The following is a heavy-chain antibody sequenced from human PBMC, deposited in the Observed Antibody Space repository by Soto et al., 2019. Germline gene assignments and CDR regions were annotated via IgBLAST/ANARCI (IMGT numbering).Heavy chain of an antibody. CDR2: ISGSGAST. Sequence: GGSLRLSCAASGFTVSGYAMSWVRQAPGKGLEGVSAISGSGASTYYADSVEGRFTFSRDNSNNNLFLLMDSLRAEDTAMYYCARCTRLWYYYAMDVWGQGPKGTVSS. CDR3: ARCTRLWYYYAMDV. CDR1: GFTVSGYA. D-gene: IGHD2-2*01. J-gene: IGHJ6*02. V-gene: IGHV3-23*01.